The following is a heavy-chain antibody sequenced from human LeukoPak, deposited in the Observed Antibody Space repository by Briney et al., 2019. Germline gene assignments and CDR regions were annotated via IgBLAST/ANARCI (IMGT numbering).Heavy chain of an antibody. Sequence: PGGSLRLSCAASGFTFSSYWMSWVRQAPGKGLEWVANIKQDGSEKYYEDSVKGRFTISRDNAKNSLYLQMNSLRAEDTAVYYCARDETSMTNVDTAGPGWFDPWGQGTMVTVSS. CDR3: ARDETSMTNVDTAGPGWFDP. V-gene: IGHV3-7*04. J-gene: IGHJ5*02. D-gene: IGHD5-18*01. CDR1: GFTFSSYW. CDR2: IKQDGSEK.